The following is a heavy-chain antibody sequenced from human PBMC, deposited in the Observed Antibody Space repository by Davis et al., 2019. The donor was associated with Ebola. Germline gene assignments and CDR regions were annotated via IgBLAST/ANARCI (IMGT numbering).Heavy chain of an antibody. Sequence: GGSLRLSCAASGFTFSSYAMHWVRQAPGKGLEWVAVISYDGSNKYYADSVKGRFTISRDNSKNTLYLQMNSLRAEDTAVYYCARKTYFDYWGQGTLVTVSS. CDR2: ISYDGSNK. J-gene: IGHJ4*02. CDR1: GFTFSSYA. V-gene: IGHV3-30-3*01. CDR3: ARKTYFDY.